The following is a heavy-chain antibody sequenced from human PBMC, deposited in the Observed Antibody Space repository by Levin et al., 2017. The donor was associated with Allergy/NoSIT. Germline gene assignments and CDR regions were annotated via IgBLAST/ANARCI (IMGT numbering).Heavy chain of an antibody. CDR3: ARGGIHHGFDI. CDR2: INLNPNSGGT. J-gene: IGHJ3*02. Sequence: AGESLKISCLASGYTFSDYYIHWVRQAPGQGLEWMGWINLNPNSGGTVYAQKFRGRVTMTGDTSITTASMELSRLRADDTAVYYCARGGIHHGFDIWGQGTLVTVSP. D-gene: IGHD1-26*01. V-gene: IGHV1-2*02. CDR1: GYTFSDYY.